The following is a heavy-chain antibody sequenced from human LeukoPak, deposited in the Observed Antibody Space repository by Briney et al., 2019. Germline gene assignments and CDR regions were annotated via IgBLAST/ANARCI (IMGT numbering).Heavy chain of an antibody. Sequence: SETLSLTCTVSGGSISSYYWSWIRQPPGKGLEWIGYIYYSGGTNYNPSLKSRVTISVDTSKNQFSLKLSSVTAADTAVYYCARGITWFDPWGQGTLVTVSS. D-gene: IGHD1-14*01. CDR2: IYYSGGT. V-gene: IGHV4-59*01. CDR3: ARGITWFDP. CDR1: GGSISSYY. J-gene: IGHJ5*02.